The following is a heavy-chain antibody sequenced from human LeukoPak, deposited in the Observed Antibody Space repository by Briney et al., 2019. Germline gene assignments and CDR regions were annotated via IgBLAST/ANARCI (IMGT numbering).Heavy chain of an antibody. D-gene: IGHD1-26*01. CDR2: IYTDSTT. J-gene: IGHJ6*02. Sequence: GGSLRLSCAASRFTVSSNYMSWVRQAPGKGLLWVSVIYTDSTTYYANSVKGRFTISRDNSNNTLYLQINSLRADDTAVYYCAKSPGSYSFYSYMDVWGQGTTVTVSS. V-gene: IGHV3-66*01. CDR3: AKSPGSYSFYSYMDV. CDR1: RFTVSSNY.